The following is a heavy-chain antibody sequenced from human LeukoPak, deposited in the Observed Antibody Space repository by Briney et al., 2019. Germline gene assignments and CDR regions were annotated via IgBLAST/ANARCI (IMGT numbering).Heavy chain of an antibody. CDR2: MYYSGST. Sequence: SETLSLTCAVSGGSISSSDYYWGWIRQPPGKGLEWLGSMYYSGSTYYNPSLKSRVTISADTSTSQLSLKLTSVTAADTAVYYCARRPGEVTTSIDSDYWGQGILVTVSS. CDR1: GGSISSSDYY. J-gene: IGHJ4*02. V-gene: IGHV4-39*01. D-gene: IGHD2-21*02. CDR3: ARRPGEVTTSIDSDY.